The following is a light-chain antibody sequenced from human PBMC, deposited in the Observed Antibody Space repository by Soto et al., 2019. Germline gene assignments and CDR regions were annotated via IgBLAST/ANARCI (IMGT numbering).Light chain of an antibody. CDR2: GNS. CDR1: SSDIGAGYD. CDR3: QSYDSTLRVVI. Sequence: QSVLTQPPSVSGALGQRVTISCTGSSSDIGAGYDVHWYQHVPGTAPKLLIYGNSDRPSGVPDRFSGSKSGTSASLAISGLQAEDEADYYCQSYDSTLRVVIFGGGTKLTVL. J-gene: IGLJ2*01. V-gene: IGLV1-40*01.